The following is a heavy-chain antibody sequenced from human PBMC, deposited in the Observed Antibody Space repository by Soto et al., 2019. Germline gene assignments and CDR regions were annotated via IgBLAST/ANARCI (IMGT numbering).Heavy chain of an antibody. D-gene: IGHD1-1*01. J-gene: IGHJ6*02. V-gene: IGHV3-23*01. Sequence: PGGSLRLSCRASGFTFSNFGMSWVRQAPGKGLEWVSGISGSGGSTYYADSVKGRFTISRDNSKNTLFLQMNSPRVEDTAVYYCAKMEGPTAYYYAMDVWGQGTTVTVSS. CDR3: AKMEGPTAYYYAMDV. CDR2: ISGSGGST. CDR1: GFTFSNFG.